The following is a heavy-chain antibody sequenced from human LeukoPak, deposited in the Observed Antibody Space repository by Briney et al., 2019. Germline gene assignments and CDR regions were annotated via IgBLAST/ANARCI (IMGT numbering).Heavy chain of an antibody. CDR2: IYYNGNT. J-gene: IGHJ6*02. CDR3: ARYDFHYYYGMDV. CDR1: GDSFSRYY. V-gene: IGHV4-59*01. D-gene: IGHD3-3*01. Sequence: PSETLSLTCTVFGDSFSRYYWSWIRQPPGMGLEWIGHIYYNGNTNYNPSLKSRVTISIDTSKNQFSLRLTSVTAADTAVYYCARYDFHYYYGMDVWGQGTTVTVSS.